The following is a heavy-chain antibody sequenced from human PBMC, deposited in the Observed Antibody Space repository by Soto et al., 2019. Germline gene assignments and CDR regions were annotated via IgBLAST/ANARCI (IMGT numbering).Heavy chain of an antibody. Sequence: EVQLVESGGGLVQSGGSLRLSCVASGFTFSDYWMHWVRQAPGKGLVWVSRIKFDGSFTSHADSVKGRFTISRDNARNTVHLQMDSLRAEDTGVYYCARGLRNYYGVDVWGQGTTVTVSS. CDR2: IKFDGSFT. V-gene: IGHV3-74*01. CDR3: ARGLRNYYGVDV. D-gene: IGHD4-17*01. J-gene: IGHJ6*02. CDR1: GFTFSDYW.